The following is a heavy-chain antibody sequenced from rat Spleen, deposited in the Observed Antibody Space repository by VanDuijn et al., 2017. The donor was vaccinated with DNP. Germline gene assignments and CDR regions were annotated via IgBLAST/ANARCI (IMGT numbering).Heavy chain of an antibody. J-gene: IGHJ2*01. CDR1: GFTFSDYY. CDR3: ARHDYGYNYFDY. V-gene: IGHV5-7*01. CDR2: INYDSSST. D-gene: IGHD1-9*01. Sequence: EVQLVESGGDLVQPGRSLKLFCAASGFTFSDYYMAWVRQAPKKGLEWVASINYDSSSTYHRGSVKGRFTISRDNAENTLYLQMDSLRSEDTATYYCARHDYGYNYFDYWGQGVMVTVSS.